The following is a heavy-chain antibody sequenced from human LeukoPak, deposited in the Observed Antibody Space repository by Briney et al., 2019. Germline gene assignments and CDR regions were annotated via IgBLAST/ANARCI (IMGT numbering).Heavy chain of an antibody. V-gene: IGHV1-69*04. CDR3: ARVLPVSSSDGMDV. CDR1: GGTFSSYA. Sequence: SVKVSCKASGGTFSSYAISWVRQAPGQGLEWMGRIIPILGIANYAQKSQGRVTITADKSTSTAYMELSSLRSEDTAVYYCARVLPVSSSDGMDVWGQGTTVTVSS. J-gene: IGHJ6*02. CDR2: IIPILGIA. D-gene: IGHD6-6*01.